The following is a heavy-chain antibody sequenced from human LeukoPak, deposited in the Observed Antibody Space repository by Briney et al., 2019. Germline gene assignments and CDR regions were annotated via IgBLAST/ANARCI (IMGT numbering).Heavy chain of an antibody. D-gene: IGHD3-3*01. V-gene: IGHV3-23*01. CDR1: GFTFSSYA. CDR3: AKDVLNDFPSDYGMDV. Sequence: GGFLRLSCAASGFTFSSYAMSWVRQAPGKGLEWVSAISGSGGSTYYADSVKGRFTISRDNSKNTLYLQMNSLRAEDTAVYYCAKDVLNDFPSDYGMDVWGQGTTVTVSS. J-gene: IGHJ6*02. CDR2: ISGSGGST.